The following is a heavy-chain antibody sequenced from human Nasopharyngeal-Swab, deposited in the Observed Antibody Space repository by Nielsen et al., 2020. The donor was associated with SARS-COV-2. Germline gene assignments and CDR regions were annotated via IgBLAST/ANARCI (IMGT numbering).Heavy chain of an antibody. CDR1: GFTFSSYS. CDR2: ISSSSSYI. Sequence: GESLKISCAASGFTFSSYSMNWVRQAPGKGLEWVSSISSSSSYIYYADSVKGRFTISRDNAKNSLCLQMNSLRAEDTAVYYCARGGGSGSYWDYWGQGTLVTVSS. J-gene: IGHJ4*02. V-gene: IGHV3-21*01. CDR3: ARGGGSGSYWDY. D-gene: IGHD3-10*01.